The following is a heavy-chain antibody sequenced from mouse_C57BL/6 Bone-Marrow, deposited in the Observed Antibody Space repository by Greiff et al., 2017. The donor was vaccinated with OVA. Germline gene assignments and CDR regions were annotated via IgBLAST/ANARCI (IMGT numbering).Heavy chain of an antibody. CDR2: IDPSDSYP. D-gene: IGHD2-3*01. J-gene: IGHJ3*01. Sequence: QVQLQQPGAELVKPGASVKLSCKASGYTFTSYWMQWVKQRPGQGLEWIGEIDPSDSYPNYNQKFKGKATLTVDPSSSTAYMQLSSLTSEDSAVYYCARDGYYPAWFAYWGQGTLVTVSA. V-gene: IGHV1-50*01. CDR3: ARDGYYPAWFAY. CDR1: GYTFTSYW.